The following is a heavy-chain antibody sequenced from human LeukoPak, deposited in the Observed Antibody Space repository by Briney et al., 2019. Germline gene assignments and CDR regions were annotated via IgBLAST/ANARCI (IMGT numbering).Heavy chain of an antibody. CDR3: AGDADFGVVPKPIDY. CDR2: ISAYNGNT. V-gene: IGHV1-18*01. CDR1: GYTFTSYG. J-gene: IGHJ4*02. D-gene: IGHD3-3*01. Sequence: ASVRVSCKASGYTFTSYGISWVRQAPGQGLEWMGWISAYNGNTNYAQKLQGRVTMTTDTSTSTAYMELRSLRSDDTAVYYCAGDADFGVVPKPIDYWGREPWSPSPQ.